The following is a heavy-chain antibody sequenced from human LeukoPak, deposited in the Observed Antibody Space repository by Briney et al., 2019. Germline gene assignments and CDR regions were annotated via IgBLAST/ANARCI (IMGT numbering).Heavy chain of an antibody. CDR3: ARGSNSGALFDY. J-gene: IGHJ4*02. Sequence: GGSLRLSCAASGFTFSNAWMVWVRQAPGKGLEWVAVLWFDGSNKYYADSVKGRFTISRDNSKNTLYLQMNSLRAEDTAVYYCARGSNSGALFDYWGQGSLVTVSS. V-gene: IGHV3-33*08. CDR2: LWFDGSNK. CDR1: GFTFSNAW. D-gene: IGHD3-10*01.